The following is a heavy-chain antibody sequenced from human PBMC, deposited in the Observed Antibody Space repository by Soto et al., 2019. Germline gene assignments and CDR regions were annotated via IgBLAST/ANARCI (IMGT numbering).Heavy chain of an antibody. CDR3: AKDKGYGDWHFDL. Sequence: EVQMVESGGGLVQPGRTLRLSCAASGFTFDDYAMHWVRQVPGKGLEWVSSINWNSGNIGYADSVKGRFTISRDNAKNSLYLQMNSLRPEDTALYYCAKDKGYGDWHFDLWGRGTLVTVSS. CDR1: GFTFDDYA. CDR2: INWNSGNI. D-gene: IGHD5-18*01. V-gene: IGHV3-9*01. J-gene: IGHJ2*01.